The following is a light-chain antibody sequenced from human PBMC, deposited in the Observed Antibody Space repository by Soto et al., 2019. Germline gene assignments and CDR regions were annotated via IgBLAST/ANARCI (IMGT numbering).Light chain of an antibody. Sequence: QAVLTQPPSASGTPGQRVTISCSGSSSNIGSNYVYWYQQPPGTAPKLLIYRNNQRPSGVPDRFSGSKSGTSASLAISGLRSEDEADYYCAAWDDSLSANYVFGTGTKLTVL. V-gene: IGLV1-47*01. J-gene: IGLJ1*01. CDR3: AAWDDSLSANYV. CDR1: SSNIGSNY. CDR2: RNN.